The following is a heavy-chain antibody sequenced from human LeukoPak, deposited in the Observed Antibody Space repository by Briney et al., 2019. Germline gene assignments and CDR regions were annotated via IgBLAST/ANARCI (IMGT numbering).Heavy chain of an antibody. D-gene: IGHD1-26*01. V-gene: IGHV3-7*03. CDR1: GLTFSDVW. CDR2: IKKDGSEQ. J-gene: IGHJ1*01. CDR3: ATSIVGLTYDEHFQH. Sequence: GGSLRLSCAASGLTFSDVWMSWVRQAPGKGLEWVATIKKDGSEQYYVDSMKGRLTISRDNAKNSVYLQIHNLRAEDTAVYYCATSIVGLTYDEHFQHWGQGTLVTVSS.